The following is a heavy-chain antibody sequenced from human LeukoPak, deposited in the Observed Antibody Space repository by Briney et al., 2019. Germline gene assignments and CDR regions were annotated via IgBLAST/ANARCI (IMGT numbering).Heavy chain of an antibody. D-gene: IGHD3-10*01. V-gene: IGHV3-30*18. CDR3: AKDPSAQWFGEAGWFDP. CDR1: GFTFSSYG. CDR2: ISYDGSNK. J-gene: IGHJ5*02. Sequence: GRSLRLSCAASGFTFSSYGMHWVRQAPGKGLEWVAVISYDGSNKYYVDSVKGRFTISRDNSKNTLYLQMNSLRAEDTAVYYCAKDPSAQWFGEAGWFDPWGQGTLVTVSS.